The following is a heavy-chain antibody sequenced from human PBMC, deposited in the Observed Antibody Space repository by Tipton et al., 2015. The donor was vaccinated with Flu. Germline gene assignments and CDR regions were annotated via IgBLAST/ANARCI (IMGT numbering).Heavy chain of an antibody. Sequence: TLSLTCTVSGDSISTTIYYWGWVRQPPEKGLEWIGSIYYSGTTYYNPSLKSRVTISVDSSKNEFSLTLASLTAADTAVYYCARDLWNDRRAYYYYGVDVWGQGTTVTVSS. CDR3: ARDLWNDRRAYYYYGVDV. CDR2: IYYSGTT. D-gene: IGHD1-1*01. J-gene: IGHJ6*02. V-gene: IGHV4-39*07. CDR1: GDSISTTIYY.